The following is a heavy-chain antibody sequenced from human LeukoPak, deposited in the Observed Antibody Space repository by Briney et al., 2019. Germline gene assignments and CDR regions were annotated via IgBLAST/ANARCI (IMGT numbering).Heavy chain of an antibody. CDR1: GFTFDDYA. Sequence: GRSLRLSRAASGFTFDDYAMHWVRQAPGKGLEGVSGISWNSGSIGYADSVKGRFTISRENAKNSLYLQMNGLRAEDTDLYYCAKAAGYSYGSYLDYWGQGTLVTVSS. D-gene: IGHD5-18*01. CDR2: ISWNSGSI. CDR3: AKAAGYSYGSYLDY. J-gene: IGHJ4*02. V-gene: IGHV3-9*01.